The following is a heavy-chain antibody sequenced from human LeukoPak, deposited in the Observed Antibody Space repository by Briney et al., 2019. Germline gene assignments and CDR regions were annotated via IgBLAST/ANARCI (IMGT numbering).Heavy chain of an antibody. D-gene: IGHD5-18*01. J-gene: IGHJ4*02. CDR2: IIPIFGTA. V-gene: IGHV1-69*13. Sequence: SVKVSFKASGRTFSSYAISWVRQAPGQGLEWMVGIIPIFGTANYAQKFQGRVTITADESTSTAYMELSSLRSEDTAVYYCATPAGGYSYGRYFDYWGQGTLVTVSS. CDR1: GRTFSSYA. CDR3: ATPAGGYSYGRYFDY.